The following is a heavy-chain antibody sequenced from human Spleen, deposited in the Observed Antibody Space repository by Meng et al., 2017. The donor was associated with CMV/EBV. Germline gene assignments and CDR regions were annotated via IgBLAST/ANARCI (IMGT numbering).Heavy chain of an antibody. CDR3: ARDVGHAVGELRWFDP. Sequence: SVKVSCNASGYTFTGYHMHWVRQAPGQGLEWMGWINPNNGGTNYAQKFQGRVTMTRDTSISTAYMELTRLRSGDTAVYYCARDVGHAVGELRWFDPWGQGTLVTVSS. CDR2: INPNNGGT. J-gene: IGHJ5*02. CDR1: GYTFTGYH. V-gene: IGHV1-2*02. D-gene: IGHD1-26*01.